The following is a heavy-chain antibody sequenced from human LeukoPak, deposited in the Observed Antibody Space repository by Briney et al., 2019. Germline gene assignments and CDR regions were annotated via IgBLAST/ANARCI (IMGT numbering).Heavy chain of an antibody. D-gene: IGHD2-2*01. CDR1: GDSITGYY. J-gene: IGHJ2*01. CDR3: ARDALYCSSSSCYRYWYFDL. Sequence: SETLSLTCTVSGDSITGYYWSWVRQPPGKGLEWIGRIYTSGSTNYNPSLKSRVTMSVDTSKNQFSLKLSSVTAADTAVYYCARDALYCSSSSCYRYWYFDLWGRGTLVTVSS. V-gene: IGHV4-4*07. CDR2: IYTSGST.